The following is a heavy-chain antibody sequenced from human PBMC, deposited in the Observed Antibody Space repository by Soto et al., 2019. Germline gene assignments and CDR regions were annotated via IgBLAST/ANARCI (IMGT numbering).Heavy chain of an antibody. V-gene: IGHV1-2*02. J-gene: IGHJ5*02. D-gene: IGHD2-15*01. CDR1: GYTFTAYY. Sequence: QVQLVQSGAEVKKPGASVKVSCKASGYTFTAYYMHWVRQAPGQGLEWMGWINPNSGGTYHAQNFQGRVTMTLDTSTTTAYMDLAIQRSDDTADYYCAREGGSCYNELDPWGHGTLVIVSS. CDR2: INPNSGGT. CDR3: AREGGSCYNELDP.